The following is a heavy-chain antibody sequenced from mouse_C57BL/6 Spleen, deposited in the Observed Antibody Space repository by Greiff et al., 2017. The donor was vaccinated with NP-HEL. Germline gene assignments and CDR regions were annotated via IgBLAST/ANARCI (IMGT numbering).Heavy chain of an antibody. CDR3: ARSGSVVRNAMDY. Sequence: QVHVKQPGAELVRPGSSVKLSCKASGYTFTSYWMHWVKQRPIQGLEWIGNIDPSDSETHYNQKFKDKATLTVDKSSSTAYMQLSSLTSEDSAVYYCARSGSVVRNAMDYWAQGTSVTVSS. D-gene: IGHD1-1*01. CDR1: GYTFTSYW. J-gene: IGHJ4*01. CDR2: IDPSDSET. V-gene: IGHV1-52*01.